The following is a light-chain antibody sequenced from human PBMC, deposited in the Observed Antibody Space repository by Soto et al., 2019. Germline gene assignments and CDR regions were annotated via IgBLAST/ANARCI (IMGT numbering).Light chain of an antibody. CDR2: EVS. J-gene: IGLJ1*01. CDR1: SSDVGGYDY. Sequence: QSALTQPASVSGSPGQSITISCTGTSSDVGGYDYVSWYQHHPGKAPKLLIFEVSNRPSGVSNRFSGSKSGNTASLTISGLQAEDEADYYCQSYDRSLSGSFFGTGTKLTVL. CDR3: QSYDRSLSGSF. V-gene: IGLV2-14*01.